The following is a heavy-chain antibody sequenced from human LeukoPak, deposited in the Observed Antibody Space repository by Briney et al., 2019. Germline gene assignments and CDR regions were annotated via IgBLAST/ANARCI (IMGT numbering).Heavy chain of an antibody. Sequence: GASVKVSCKASGGTFSSYAISWVRQAPGQGLEWMGGIIPIFGTANYAQKFQGRVTITADESTSTAYMELSSLRSEDTAVYYCARAWPPHPHMVRGVIITFPYFDYWGQGTLVTVSS. V-gene: IGHV1-69*13. CDR2: IIPIFGTA. J-gene: IGHJ4*02. D-gene: IGHD3-10*01. CDR3: ARAWPPHPHMVRGVIITFPYFDY. CDR1: GGTFSSYA.